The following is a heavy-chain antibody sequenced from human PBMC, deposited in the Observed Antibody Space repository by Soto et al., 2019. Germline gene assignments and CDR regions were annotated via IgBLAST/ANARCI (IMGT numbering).Heavy chain of an antibody. Sequence: EVQLVESGGGVVRPGGSLRLSCAASGFTFDDYGMSWVRQVPGKGLEWVSGINWNGDSAGYADSVKGRFTISRDNAKKLLYLQMNSLRDEDTGLYFCVRAPTYVYTWGQGTLVTVSS. V-gene: IGHV3-20*04. CDR3: VRAPTYVYT. CDR2: INWNGDSA. J-gene: IGHJ5*02. D-gene: IGHD3-16*01. CDR1: GFTFDDYG.